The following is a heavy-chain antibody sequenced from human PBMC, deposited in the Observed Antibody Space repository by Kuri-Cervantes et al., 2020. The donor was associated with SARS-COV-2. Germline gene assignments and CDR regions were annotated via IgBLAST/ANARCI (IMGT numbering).Heavy chain of an antibody. J-gene: IGHJ6*02. Sequence: SQTLSLTCAISGDSVSRNGAAWTWIRQSTSKGLEWLGRTYYRSKWYTDYAAPVKSRITINPDTSTNQFSLQLTSVTPEDTAVYYCARASGSGWYSGRYYYYGMDVWGQGPRSPSP. V-gene: IGHV6-1*01. D-gene: IGHD6-19*01. CDR2: TYYRSKWYT. CDR3: ARASGSGWYSGRYYYYGMDV. CDR1: GDSVSRNGAA.